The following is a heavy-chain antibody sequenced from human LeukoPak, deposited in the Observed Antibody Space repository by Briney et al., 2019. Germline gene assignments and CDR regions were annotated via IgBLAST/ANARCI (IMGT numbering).Heavy chain of an antibody. CDR1: RFTFTSNY. J-gene: IGHJ5*02. CDR3: ARDNSVRDEAWWFNP. CDR2: ISLSGGST. Sequence: ASVKVSCKAFRFTFTSNYIHWVRQAPGQGPEWMGLISLSGGSTTYAQKFQGRVTLTRDMSTSTDYLELSSLRSEDTAVYYCARDNSVRDEAWWFNPWGQGTLVTVSS. D-gene: IGHD5-24*01. V-gene: IGHV1-46*01.